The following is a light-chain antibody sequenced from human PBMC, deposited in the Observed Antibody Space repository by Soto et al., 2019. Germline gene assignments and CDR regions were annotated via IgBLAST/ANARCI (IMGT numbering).Light chain of an antibody. CDR3: HQYYDAPRT. J-gene: IGKJ4*01. CDR2: WAS. CDR1: QSLLSSRDNKNY. V-gene: IGKV4-1*01. Sequence: DIVMTQSPDSLPVSLGERATINCKSSQSLLSSRDNKNYFAWYQEKPGQPPKLLISWASTRESGVPDRISGSGSGTDFTLTISSLQAEDVAVYYCHQYYDAPRTFGGGTKVELK.